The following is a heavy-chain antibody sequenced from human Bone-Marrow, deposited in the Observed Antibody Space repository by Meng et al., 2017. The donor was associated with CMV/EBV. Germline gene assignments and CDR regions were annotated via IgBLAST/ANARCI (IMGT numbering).Heavy chain of an antibody. CDR2: IRNKANSYAT. D-gene: IGHD5/OR15-5a*01. J-gene: IGHJ5*02. V-gene: IGHV3-73*01. CDR1: GFPLSGST. CDR3: TSVSASWFDP. Sequence: CAHPGFPLSGSTVHWVRQASGKGLEWVGRIRNKANSYATAYAASVKGRFTVSRDDSKNMAFLQMNNLKTEDTALYFCTSVSASWFDPWGQGTLVTVSS.